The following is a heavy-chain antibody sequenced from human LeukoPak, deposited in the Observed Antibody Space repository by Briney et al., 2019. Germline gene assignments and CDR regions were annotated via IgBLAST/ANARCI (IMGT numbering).Heavy chain of an antibody. CDR1: GFTFTNSA. D-gene: IGHD2/OR15-2a*01. CDR2: ISYDGSNK. J-gene: IGHJ4*02. CDR3: ARNSRDYFSLDY. V-gene: IGHV3-30-3*01. Sequence: PGRSLRLSCAASGFTFTNSAMHWVRQAPGKGLEWVAVISYDGSNKYFADSVKGRFTISRDNSKNTLYLQMNSLRPEDTAVYYCARNSRDYFSLDYWGQGTLVTVSS.